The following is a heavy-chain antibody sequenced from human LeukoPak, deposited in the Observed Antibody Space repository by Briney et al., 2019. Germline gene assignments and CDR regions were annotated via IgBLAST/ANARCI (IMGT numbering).Heavy chain of an antibody. J-gene: IGHJ4*02. CDR3: ARNAGEFDYYGSGTEGHLPTNLFDY. CDR2: IYHSGST. CDR1: GGSISSGGYS. D-gene: IGHD3-10*01. V-gene: IGHV4-30-2*01. Sequence: PSETLSLTCAVSGGSISSGGYSWSWIRQPPGKGLEWIGYIYHSGSTYYNPSLKSRVTISVDTSKNQFSLKLSSVTAADTAVYYCARNAGEFDYYGSGTEGHLPTNLFDYWGQGTLVTVSS.